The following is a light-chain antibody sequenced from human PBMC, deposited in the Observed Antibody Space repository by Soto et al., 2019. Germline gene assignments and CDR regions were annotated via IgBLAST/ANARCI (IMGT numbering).Light chain of an antibody. CDR3: SAHGGTNPYV. CDR2: DVN. J-gene: IGLJ1*01. Sequence: QSALTQPPSASGSPGQSVAISCTGTASDIGGYTFVSWYQQHPGKAPKLLIYDVNKRPSGVPDRFSGSKSGNTASLTVSGLQAEYDADYYCSAHGGTNPYVFGTGTKLTVL. V-gene: IGLV2-8*01. CDR1: ASDIGGYTF.